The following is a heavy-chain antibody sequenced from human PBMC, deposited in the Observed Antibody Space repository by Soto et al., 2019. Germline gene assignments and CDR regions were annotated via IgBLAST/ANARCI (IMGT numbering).Heavy chain of an antibody. J-gene: IGHJ5*02. CDR1: GGSFSGYY. V-gene: IGHV4-34*01. CDR2: INHSGST. Sequence: SETLTLTCAVYGGSFSGYYWSWIRQPPGKGLEWIGEINHSGSTNYNPSLKSRVTISVDTSKNQFSLKLSSVTAADTAVYYCARGGALLRFLEWFSLGWFDPWGQVPLATVSP. CDR3: ARGGALLRFLEWFSLGWFDP. D-gene: IGHD3-3*01.